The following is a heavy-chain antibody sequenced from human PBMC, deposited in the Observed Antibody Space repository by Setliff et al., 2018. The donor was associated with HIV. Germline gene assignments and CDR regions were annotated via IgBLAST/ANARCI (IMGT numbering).Heavy chain of an antibody. CDR1: GGFFSGYY. J-gene: IGHJ3*02. V-gene: IGHV4-34*01. CDR2: INDSGST. CDR3: ARDLRGDSVPATAAKSFDI. Sequence: SETLSLTCAVYGGFFSGYYWSWIRRPPGKGLEWIGEINDSGSTNNNPSLKSRVAMSVDTSKNQFSLKLSSVTAADTAVYYCARDLRGDSVPATAAKSFDIWGQGTLVTVSS. D-gene: IGHD2-21*02.